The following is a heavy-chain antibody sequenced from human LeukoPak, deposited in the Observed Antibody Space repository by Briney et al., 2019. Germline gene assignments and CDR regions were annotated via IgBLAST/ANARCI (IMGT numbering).Heavy chain of an antibody. D-gene: IGHD5-18*01. J-gene: IGHJ6*03. CDR2: MNPDSGNT. Sequence: ASVKVSCKASGYTFTSYDINWVRQATGQGLEWMGWMNPDSGNTGYAQKFQGRVRLTADESTSTAYMELSSLRSEDTAVYYCASSALVTPYYYYYMDVWGKGTTVTVSS. CDR3: ASSALVTPYYYYYMDV. V-gene: IGHV1-8*01. CDR1: GYTFTSYD.